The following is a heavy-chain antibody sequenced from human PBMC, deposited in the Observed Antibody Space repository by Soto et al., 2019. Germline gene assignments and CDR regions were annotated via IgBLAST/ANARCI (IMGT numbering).Heavy chain of an antibody. D-gene: IGHD2-21*02. CDR1: GYTFTGYY. J-gene: IGHJ4*02. V-gene: IGHV1-2*04. CDR2: INPNSGGT. CDR3: ARAHCGGDCYSGVDY. Sequence: QVQLVQSGAEVKKPGASVKVSCKASGYTFTGYYMHWVRQAPGQGLEWMGWINPNSGGTNYAQKFQGWVTMNRDTSISTAYMELSRLRSADTAVYYCARAHCGGDCYSGVDYWGQGTLVTVSS.